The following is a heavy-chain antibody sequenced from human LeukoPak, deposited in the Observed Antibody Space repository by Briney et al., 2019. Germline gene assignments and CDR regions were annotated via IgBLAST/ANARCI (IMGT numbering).Heavy chain of an antibody. Sequence: GGSLRLSCAASGLTFDDYAMHWVRQAPGKGLEWVSGISWNSGSIGYADSVKGRFTISRDNAKNSLYLQMKSLRAEDTSLYYCATTLDYWGQGTLVTVSS. J-gene: IGHJ4*02. CDR1: GLTFDDYA. CDR3: ATTLDY. CDR2: ISWNSGSI. V-gene: IGHV3-9*01. D-gene: IGHD1-14*01.